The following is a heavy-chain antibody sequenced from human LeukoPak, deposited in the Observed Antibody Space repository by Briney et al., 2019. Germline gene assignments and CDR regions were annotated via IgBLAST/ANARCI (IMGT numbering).Heavy chain of an antibody. V-gene: IGHV1-69*01. D-gene: IGHD2-2*01. Sequence: SVKVSCKASGGTFSSYAISWVRQAPGQGLEWMGGIIPIFGTTNYAQKFQGRVTITADESTSTAYMELGSLRSEDTAVYYCARNCGSTSCYAAGDAFDIWGQGTMVTVSS. CDR2: IIPIFGTT. J-gene: IGHJ3*02. CDR1: GGTFSSYA. CDR3: ARNCGSTSCYAAGDAFDI.